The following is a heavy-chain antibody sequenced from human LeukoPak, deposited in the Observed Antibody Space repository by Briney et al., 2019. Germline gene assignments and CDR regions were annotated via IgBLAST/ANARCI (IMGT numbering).Heavy chain of an antibody. V-gene: IGHV4-34*01. CDR2: INHSGST. D-gene: IGHD2-15*01. CDR1: GFNFGTYA. CDR3: AREGVVGAYGHFDY. J-gene: IGHJ4*02. Sequence: PGGSLRLSCAASGFNFGTYAMNWVRQAPGKGLEWIGEINHSGSTNYNPSLKSRVTISVDTSKNQFSLKLSSVTAADTAVYYCAREGVVGAYGHFDYWGQGTQVTVSS.